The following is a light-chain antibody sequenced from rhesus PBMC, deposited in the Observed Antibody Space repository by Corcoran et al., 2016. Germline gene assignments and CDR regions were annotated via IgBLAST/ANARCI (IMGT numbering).Light chain of an antibody. CDR1: QSISSW. V-gene: IGKV1-22*01. Sequence: DIQMTQSPSSLSASVGDTVTITCRASQSISSWLDWYQQKPGKAPKLLIYKASSLQSGVPSRFSGRGSGTDFTLTISSLQPEDFAIYYCLQYSSSPYSFGQGTKVEIK. CDR3: LQYSSSPYS. CDR2: KAS. J-gene: IGKJ2*01.